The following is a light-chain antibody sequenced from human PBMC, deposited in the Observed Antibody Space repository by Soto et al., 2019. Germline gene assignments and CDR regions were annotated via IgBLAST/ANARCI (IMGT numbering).Light chain of an antibody. Sequence: QSALTQPASVSGSPGQSITISCTGTTTDVGGYNFVSWYQQHPGKAPQLMIDDVIYRPSGVSHRFSGSKSVNTASLSISGLQAEDEADYYCSSYTTVGSVVFGGGTKVTVL. CDR1: TTDVGGYNF. CDR3: SSYTTVGSVV. J-gene: IGLJ2*01. CDR2: DVI. V-gene: IGLV2-14*03.